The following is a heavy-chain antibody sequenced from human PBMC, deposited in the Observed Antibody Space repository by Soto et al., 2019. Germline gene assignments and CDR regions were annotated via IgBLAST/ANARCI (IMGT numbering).Heavy chain of an antibody. V-gene: IGHV3-7*05. CDR1: GFTFSSYW. D-gene: IGHD2-8*01. CDR2: IKQDGSEK. CDR3: ARVRADIVLMVYDRPDYYGMDV. Sequence: GGSLRLSCAASGFTFSSYWMSWVRQAPGKGLEWVANIKQDGSEKYYVDSVKGRLTISRDNAKNSLYLQMNSLRAEDTAVYYCARVRADIVLMVYDRPDYYGMDVWGQGTTVTVSS. J-gene: IGHJ6*02.